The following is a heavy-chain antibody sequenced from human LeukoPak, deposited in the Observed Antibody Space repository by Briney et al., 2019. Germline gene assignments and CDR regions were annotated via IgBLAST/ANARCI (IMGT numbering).Heavy chain of an antibody. D-gene: IGHD3-22*01. V-gene: IGHV1-69*13. CDR2: IIPIFGTA. CDR3: ARPYYYDSSGYGAFDI. J-gene: IGHJ3*02. Sequence: SVKVSCKASGGTFSSYAISWVRQAPGQGLEWMGGIIPIFGTANYAQKFQGRVTITADESTSTAYMELSSLRSEDTAVYYCARPYYYDSSGYGAFDIWGQGTMVTVSS. CDR1: GGTFSSYA.